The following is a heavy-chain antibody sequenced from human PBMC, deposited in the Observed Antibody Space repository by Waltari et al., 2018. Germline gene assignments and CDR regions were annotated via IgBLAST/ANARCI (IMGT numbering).Heavy chain of an antibody. CDR2: ISWNSCTL. V-gene: IGHV3-9*01. Sequence: EVQLVESGGGLVQPGRSLRLSCAASGFTFDDYEMHWVRQAPGKVLEWVSSISWNSCTLRYAAAVKGRFTVSRDNAKNSLFLQMNSLKAEDTALYYCAKYSSSYKLGYMDVWGNGTTVTVAS. CDR1: GFTFDDYE. D-gene: IGHD7-27*01. CDR3: AKYSSSYKLGYMDV. J-gene: IGHJ6*03.